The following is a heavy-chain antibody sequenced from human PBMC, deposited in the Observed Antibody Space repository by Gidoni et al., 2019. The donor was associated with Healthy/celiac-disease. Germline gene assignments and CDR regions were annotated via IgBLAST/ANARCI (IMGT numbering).Heavy chain of an antibody. CDR1: GGSFSGYY. J-gene: IGHJ4*02. V-gene: IGHV4-34*01. D-gene: IGHD7-27*01. Sequence: QVQLQQWCAGLLTPSETLSLTCAVSGGSFSGYYWRWIRQPPGKGLEWIGEINHSGSTNYNPSVKSRVTISVDTSKNQFSLKLSSVTAADTAVYYCARKRNWGGSYYFDYWGQGTLVTVSS. CDR2: INHSGST. CDR3: ARKRNWGGSYYFDY.